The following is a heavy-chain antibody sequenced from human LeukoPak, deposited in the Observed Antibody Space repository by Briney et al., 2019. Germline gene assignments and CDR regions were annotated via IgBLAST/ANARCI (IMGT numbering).Heavy chain of an antibody. V-gene: IGHV3-53*01. CDR3: ARGPYDGDFLDY. J-gene: IGHJ4*02. Sequence: GGSLRLSCAASGFSVSSGYMSWVRQAPGTGLEWVSIFYIGGNTYYADSVKGRFTISRDNSKNTWDLQMNSLRAEDTAVYYCARGPYDGDFLDYWGQGILVTVTS. CDR1: GFSVSSGY. CDR2: FYIGGNT. D-gene: IGHD2-21*01.